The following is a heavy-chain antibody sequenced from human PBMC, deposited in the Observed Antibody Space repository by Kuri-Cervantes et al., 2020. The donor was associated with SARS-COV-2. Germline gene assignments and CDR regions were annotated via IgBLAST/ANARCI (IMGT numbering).Heavy chain of an antibody. CDR1: GGTFSSYA. J-gene: IGHJ4*02. CDR2: INPNSGGT. CDR3: AREGGYSYGLDY. Sequence: ASVKVSCKASGGTFSSYAISWVRQAPGQGLEWMGWINPNSGGTNYAQKFQGRVTMTRDTSISTAYMELRSLRSDDTAVYYCAREGGYSYGLDYWGQGTLVTVSS. D-gene: IGHD5-18*01. V-gene: IGHV1-2*02.